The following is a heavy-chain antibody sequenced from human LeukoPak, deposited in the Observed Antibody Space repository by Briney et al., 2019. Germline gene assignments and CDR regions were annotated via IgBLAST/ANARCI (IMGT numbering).Heavy chain of an antibody. V-gene: IGHV4-61*02. CDR2: IYTSGST. CDR1: GGSISSGSYY. CDR3: ARDSPHCSSTSCYTGSVDY. J-gene: IGHJ4*02. D-gene: IGHD2-2*02. Sequence: PSETLSLTCTVSGGSISSGSYYWSWIRQPAGKGLVWIGRIYTSGSTNYNPSLKSRVTISVDTSTNQFSLRLSSVTAADTAVYYCARDSPHCSSTSCYTGSVDYWGQGTLVTVSS.